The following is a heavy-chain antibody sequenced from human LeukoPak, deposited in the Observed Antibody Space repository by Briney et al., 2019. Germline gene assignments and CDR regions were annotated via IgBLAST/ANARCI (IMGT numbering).Heavy chain of an antibody. D-gene: IGHD4-17*01. CDR1: GYTFTSYY. CDR2: INPSGGST. CDR3: ARDPASTVTINWFDP. J-gene: IGHJ5*02. Sequence: ASVKVSCKASGYTFTSYYMHWERQAPGQGLEWMGIINPSGGSTSYAQKFQGRVTMTRDTSTSTVYMELSSLRSEDTAVYYCARDPASTVTINWFDPWGQGTLVTVSS. V-gene: IGHV1-46*01.